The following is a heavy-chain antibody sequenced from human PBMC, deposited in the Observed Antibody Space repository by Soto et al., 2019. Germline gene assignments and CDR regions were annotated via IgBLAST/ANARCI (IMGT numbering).Heavy chain of an antibody. CDR2: TYYSGST. CDR3: VRDSRSDYGEAGFDF. CDR1: GGSISSAGYY. D-gene: IGHD4-17*01. J-gene: IGHJ4*02. Sequence: QVQLQESGPGLVKPSQTLSLICTVSGGSISSAGYYWNWIRQHPGKGLEWIGDTYYSGSTYYNPSLKSRVTISVDTSKNQFSLKVNSVTAADTAVYYCVRDSRSDYGEAGFDFWGQGTLVTVSS. V-gene: IGHV4-31*03.